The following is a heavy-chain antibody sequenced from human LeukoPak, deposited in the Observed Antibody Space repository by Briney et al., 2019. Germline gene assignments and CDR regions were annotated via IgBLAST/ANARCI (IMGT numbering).Heavy chain of an antibody. Sequence: PGGSLRLSCAASDFTLSDYYMTWIRQAPGKGLEWLSYISNSGSDIYSADSVKGRFTISRDNAKNSLYLQMNSLRAEGTAVYYCARSYRATAGIVDVWGQGTTVTVSS. CDR1: DFTLSDYY. CDR3: ARSYRATAGIVDV. V-gene: IGHV3-11*01. J-gene: IGHJ6*02. D-gene: IGHD6-13*01. CDR2: ISNSGSDI.